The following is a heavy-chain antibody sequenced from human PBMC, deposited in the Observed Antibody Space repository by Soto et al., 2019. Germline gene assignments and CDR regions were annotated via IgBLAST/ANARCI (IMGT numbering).Heavy chain of an antibody. CDR3: AKYPDHGLSSSWCFDY. CDR1: GFTFSSYA. CDR2: ISGSGGST. Sequence: GGSLRLSCAASGFTFSSYAMSWVRQAPGKGLEWVSVISGSGGSTYYADSVKGRFTISRDNSKNTLYLQMNSLRAEDSAVYYCAKYPDHGLSSSWCFDYWGQGTLVTVSS. V-gene: IGHV3-23*01. D-gene: IGHD6-13*01. J-gene: IGHJ4*02.